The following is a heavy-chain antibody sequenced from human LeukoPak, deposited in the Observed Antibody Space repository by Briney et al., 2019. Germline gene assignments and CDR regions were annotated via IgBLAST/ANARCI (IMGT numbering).Heavy chain of an antibody. CDR2: IYYSGST. CDR3: ARTRYCSSTSCYHRTAWFDP. Sequence: SETLSLTCTVSGGSISSYYWSWLRQPPGKGLEWIGYIYYSGSTNYNPSLKSRVTISVDTSKNQFSLKLSSVTAADTAVYYCARTRYCSSTSCYHRTAWFDPWGQGTLVTVSS. J-gene: IGHJ5*02. CDR1: GGSISSYY. V-gene: IGHV4-59*01. D-gene: IGHD2-2*01.